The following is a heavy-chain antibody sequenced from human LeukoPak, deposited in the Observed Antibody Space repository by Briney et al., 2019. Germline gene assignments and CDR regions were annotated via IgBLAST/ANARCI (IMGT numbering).Heavy chain of an antibody. CDR3: ARLGGSYGLGY. CDR1: GYSFTGYY. V-gene: IGHV1-2*02. J-gene: IGHJ4*02. D-gene: IGHD5-18*01. CDR2: INPDGGVT. Sequence: ASVKVSCKASGYSFTGYYIHWVRQAPGQGLEWMGWINPDGGVTKSAQNFQGRVTMTRDKSISTAYLQWSSLKASDTAMYYCARLGGSYGLGYWGQGTLVTVSS.